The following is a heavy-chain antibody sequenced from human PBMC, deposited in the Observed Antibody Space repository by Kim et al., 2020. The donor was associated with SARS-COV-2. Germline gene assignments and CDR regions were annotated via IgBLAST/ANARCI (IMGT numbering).Heavy chain of an antibody. J-gene: IGHJ6*02. D-gene: IGHD3-22*01. CDR2: IYYSGST. Sequence: SETLSLTCTVSGGSVSSGSYYWSWIRQPPGKGLEWIGYIYYSGSTNYNPSLKSRVTISVDTSKNQFSLKLSSVTAADTAVYYCASRAHGGYTYYYYYGMDVWGQGTTVTVSS. CDR3: ASRAHGGYTYYYYYGMDV. V-gene: IGHV4-61*01. CDR1: GGSVSSGSYY.